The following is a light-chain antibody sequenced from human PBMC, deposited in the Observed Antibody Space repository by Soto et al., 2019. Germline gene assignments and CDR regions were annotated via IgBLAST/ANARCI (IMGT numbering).Light chain of an antibody. CDR3: SSYTDSTNYV. V-gene: IGLV2-14*01. CDR1: ISDVGTRNF. Sequence: QSALTEPASVSGSPGQSITISCTGTISDVGTRNFVSWYQQHPGKAPKLMIYQVTNRPSGVSNRFSGSKSGNTASLTISGLQAEDEADYYCSSYTDSTNYVFGTGTKVTVL. J-gene: IGLJ1*01. CDR2: QVT.